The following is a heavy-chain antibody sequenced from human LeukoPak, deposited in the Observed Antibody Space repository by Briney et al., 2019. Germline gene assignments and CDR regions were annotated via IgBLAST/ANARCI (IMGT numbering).Heavy chain of an antibody. Sequence: PGGSLRLSCAASGFTFSSYWMHCVRQAPGKGLVWVSRINSDGSSTSYADCVKGRFTISRDNAKNTLYLQMNSLRAEDTAVYYCARVYCSGGSCYKYFDYWGQGTLVTVSS. CDR1: GFTFSSYW. V-gene: IGHV3-74*01. D-gene: IGHD2-15*01. CDR3: ARVYCSGGSCYKYFDY. CDR2: INSDGSST. J-gene: IGHJ4*02.